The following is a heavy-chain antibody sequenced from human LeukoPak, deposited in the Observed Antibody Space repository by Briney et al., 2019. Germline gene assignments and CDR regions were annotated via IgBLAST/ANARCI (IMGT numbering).Heavy chain of an antibody. V-gene: IGHV4-59*08. D-gene: IGHD1-26*01. J-gene: IGHJ4*02. CDR1: GDSISSYY. CDR2: IFHSGNT. Sequence: PSETLSLTCIVSGDSISSYYWSWIRQPPGEGLEWIGYIFHSGNTNYNPSLKSRVTISIDTSKNQFSLRLSSVTAADTAVYYCARQPYTIGAYYFDYWGPGTLVSVSS. CDR3: ARQPYTIGAYYFDY.